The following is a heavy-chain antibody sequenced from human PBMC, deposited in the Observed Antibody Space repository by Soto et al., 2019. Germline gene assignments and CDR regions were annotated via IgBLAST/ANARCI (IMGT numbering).Heavy chain of an antibody. CDR3: AGGVSGYDD. J-gene: IGHJ4*02. V-gene: IGHV4-59*11. CDR2: IYYSGST. D-gene: IGHD5-12*01. CDR1: GGSMRSHY. Sequence: QVQLQESGPGLVKPSETLSLTCTVSGGSMRSHYWSWIRQPPGKRLEWIGYIYYSGSTNYIPSLKSRVTISVDTSKSQFSLKLSSVTAADTAVYYCAGGVSGYDDWGQGTLVTVSS.